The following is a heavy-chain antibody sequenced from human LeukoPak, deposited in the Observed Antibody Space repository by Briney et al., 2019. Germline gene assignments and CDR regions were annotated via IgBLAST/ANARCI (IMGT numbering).Heavy chain of an antibody. J-gene: IGHJ5*02. CDR2: IYYSGST. CDR1: GGSISSYY. V-gene: IGHV4-59*01. D-gene: IGHD3-22*01. Sequence: PSETLSLTYTVSGGSISSYYWSWIRQPPGKGLEWIGYIYYSGSTNYNPSLKSRVTISVDTSKNQFSLKLSSVIAADTAVYYCAREDGGGSYDSSGYSNWSDPWGQGTLVTVSS. CDR3: AREDGGGSYDSSGYSNWSDP.